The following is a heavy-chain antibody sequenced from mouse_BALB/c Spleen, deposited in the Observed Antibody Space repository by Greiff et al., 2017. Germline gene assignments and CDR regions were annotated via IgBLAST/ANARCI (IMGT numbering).Heavy chain of an antibody. CDR1: GFSLTSYG. Sequence: QVQLKESGPGLVQPSQSLSITCTVSGFSLTSYGVHWVRQSPGKGLEWLGVIWSGGSTDYNAAFISRLSISKDNSKSQVFFKMNSLQANDTAIYYCARASLLRPHWYFDVWGAGTTVTVSS. J-gene: IGHJ1*01. CDR3: ARASLLRPHWYFDV. CDR2: IWSGGST. V-gene: IGHV2-2*02. D-gene: IGHD1-2*01.